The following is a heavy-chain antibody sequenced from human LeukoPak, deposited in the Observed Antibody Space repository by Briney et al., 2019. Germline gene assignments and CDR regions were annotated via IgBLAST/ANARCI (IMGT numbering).Heavy chain of an antibody. V-gene: IGHV4-4*07. CDR1: GVSVTNYY. CDR3: ARDYLVGAPLDF. Sequence: PSETLSLTCTVSGVSVTNYYWAWIRQPAGKGLEWIGRMYISGSTNYNPSLKSRVTISIDKTKNEFSLRLRSVTAADTAVYYCARDYLVGAPLDFWGQGTLVTVSP. CDR2: MYISGST. D-gene: IGHD1-26*01. J-gene: IGHJ4*02.